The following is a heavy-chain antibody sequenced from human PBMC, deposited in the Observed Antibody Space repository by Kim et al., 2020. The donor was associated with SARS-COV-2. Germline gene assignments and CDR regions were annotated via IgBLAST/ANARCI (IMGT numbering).Heavy chain of an antibody. D-gene: IGHD6-19*01. V-gene: IGHV3-33*05. CDR3: AREGIKYSSGWYPFDY. J-gene: IGHJ4*02. CDR1: GFTFSSYG. Sequence: GGSLRLSCAASGFTFSSYGMHWVRQAPGKGLEWVAVISYDGSNNYYADSVKGRFTISRDNSKNTLYLQMNSLRAEDTAVYYCAREGIKYSSGWYPFDYWGQGTLVTVSS. CDR2: ISYDGSNN.